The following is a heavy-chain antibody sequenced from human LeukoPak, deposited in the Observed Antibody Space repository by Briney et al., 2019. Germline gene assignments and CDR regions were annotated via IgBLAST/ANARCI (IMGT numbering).Heavy chain of an antibody. J-gene: IGHJ4*02. CDR2: ISYDGGNK. Sequence: GRSLRLSCAASKFTFSSYGMHWVRQAPGKGLEWVAIISYDGGNKYYADSVKGRFTISRDNSKNTLYLQMNSLRPEDTAVYYCAKDRAASTWITDCWGQGTLVTVSS. D-gene: IGHD6-25*01. CDR1: KFTFSSYG. V-gene: IGHV3-30*18. CDR3: AKDRAASTWITDC.